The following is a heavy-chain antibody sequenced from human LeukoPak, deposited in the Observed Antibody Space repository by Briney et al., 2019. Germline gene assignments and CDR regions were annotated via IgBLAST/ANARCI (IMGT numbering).Heavy chain of an antibody. D-gene: IGHD6-19*01. CDR2: ISSSSSTI. Sequence: GGSLRLSCAASGFTFSSYSMNWVRQAPGKGLEWVSYISSSSSTIYYADSVKARFTISRDNAKNSLYLQMNSLRAEDTAVYYCARVYPRIAVAPYYFDYWGQGTLVTVSS. CDR3: ARVYPRIAVAPYYFDY. V-gene: IGHV3-48*04. CDR1: GFTFSSYS. J-gene: IGHJ4*02.